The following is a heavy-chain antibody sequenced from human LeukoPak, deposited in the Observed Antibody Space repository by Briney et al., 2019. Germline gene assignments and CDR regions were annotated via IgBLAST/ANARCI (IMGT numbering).Heavy chain of an antibody. V-gene: IGHV1-2*02. CDR2: INPNSGGT. Sequence: ASVKVSCKASGYTFTGYYMHWVRQAPGQGLEWMGWINPNSGGTNYAQKFQGRVTMTRDTSISTAYMELSRLRSDDTAVYYCARDLGELLRSDAFDIWGQGTMVTVSS. CDR3: ARDLGELLRSDAFDI. CDR1: GYTFTGYY. J-gene: IGHJ3*02. D-gene: IGHD1-26*01.